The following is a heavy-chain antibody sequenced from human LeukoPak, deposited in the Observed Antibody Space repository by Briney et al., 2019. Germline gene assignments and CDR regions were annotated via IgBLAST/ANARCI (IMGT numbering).Heavy chain of an antibody. Sequence: AGGSLRLSCAASGFTFSSYAMSWVRQAPGKGLEWVSSISSSSSYIYYADSVKGRFTISRDNAKNSLYLQMNSLRAEDTAVYYCARADWDTAMIDYWGQGTLVTVSS. CDR1: GFTFSSYA. V-gene: IGHV3-21*01. J-gene: IGHJ4*02. CDR3: ARADWDTAMIDY. D-gene: IGHD5-18*01. CDR2: ISSSSSYI.